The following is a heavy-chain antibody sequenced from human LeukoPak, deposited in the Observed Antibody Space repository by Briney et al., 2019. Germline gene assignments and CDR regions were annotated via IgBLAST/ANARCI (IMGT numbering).Heavy chain of an antibody. CDR1: GFTFSSYD. CDR2: ISYDGSNK. Sequence: GGSLRLSCAASGFTFSSYDMHWVRQAPGKGLEWVTVISYDGSNKYYGDSVKGRFTISRDNSKNTLYLKMNSLRAEDTAVYYCAKDAAGPEYWGQGTLVAVSS. CDR3: AKDAAGPEY. V-gene: IGHV3-30*18. D-gene: IGHD6-13*01. J-gene: IGHJ4*02.